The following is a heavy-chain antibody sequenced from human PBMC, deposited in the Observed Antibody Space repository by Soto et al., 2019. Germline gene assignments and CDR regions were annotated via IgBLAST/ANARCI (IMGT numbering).Heavy chain of an antibody. V-gene: IGHV3-30*18. CDR3: AKDPQWELLYYYDGMDV. D-gene: IGHD1-26*01. Sequence: QVQLVESGGGVVQPGRSLRLSCAASGFTFSSYGMHWVRQAPGKGLEWVAVISYDGSNKYYADSVKGRFTISRDNSKNTLYLQMNSLRAEDTAVYYCAKDPQWELLYYYDGMDVWGQGTTVTVSS. CDR1: GFTFSSYG. CDR2: ISYDGSNK. J-gene: IGHJ6*02.